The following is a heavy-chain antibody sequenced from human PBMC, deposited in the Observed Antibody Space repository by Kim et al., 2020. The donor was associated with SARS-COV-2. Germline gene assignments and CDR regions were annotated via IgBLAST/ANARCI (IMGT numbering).Heavy chain of an antibody. CDR3: ARQPLLTGYYVAGGWFDP. CDR2: IYYSGST. D-gene: IGHD3-9*01. V-gene: IGHV4-31*03. CDR1: GGSISSGGYY. J-gene: IGHJ5*02. Sequence: SETLSLTCTVSGGSISSGGYYWSWIRQHPGKGLEWIGYIYYSGSTYYNPSLKSRVTISVDTSKNQFSLKLSSVTAADTAVYYCARQPLLTGYYVAGGWFDPWGQGTLVTVSS.